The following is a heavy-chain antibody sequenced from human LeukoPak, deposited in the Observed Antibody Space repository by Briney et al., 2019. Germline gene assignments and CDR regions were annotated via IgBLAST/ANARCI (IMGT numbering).Heavy chain of an antibody. D-gene: IGHD1-26*01. J-gene: IGHJ5*02. V-gene: IGHV1-18*01. Sequence: ASVKVSCKASGYTFIHYGINWVRQAPGQGLKWMGWISDYDGNTNYAQKFQGRVTMTTDTYSSTAYLDVRSLTSDDTAVYYCARQRADLPSDCFDPWGQGTLVTVSS. CDR3: ARQRADLPSDCFDP. CDR2: ISDYDGNT. CDR1: GYTFIHYG.